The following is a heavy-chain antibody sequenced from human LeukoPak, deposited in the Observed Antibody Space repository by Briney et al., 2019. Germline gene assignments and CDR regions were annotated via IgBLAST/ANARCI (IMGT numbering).Heavy chain of an antibody. Sequence: ASVKVSCKASGYTFTGYYMHWVRQAPGQGLEWMGWINPNSGGTNYAQKFQGRVTMTRDTSISTAYMELSRLRSDDTAVYYCARDPYYYDSSGSFAFDIWGQGTMVTVSS. J-gene: IGHJ3*02. V-gene: IGHV1-2*02. CDR2: INPNSGGT. CDR3: ARDPYYYDSSGSFAFDI. D-gene: IGHD3-22*01. CDR1: GYTFTGYY.